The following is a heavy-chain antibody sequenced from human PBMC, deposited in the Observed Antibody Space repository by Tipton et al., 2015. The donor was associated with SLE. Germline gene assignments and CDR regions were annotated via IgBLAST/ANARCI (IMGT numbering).Heavy chain of an antibody. CDR2: IYYSGST. CDR3: ARTGEMATTGVFDY. CDR1: GGSISSYY. V-gene: IGHV4-59*01. J-gene: IGHJ4*02. Sequence: TLSLTCTVSGGSISSYYWSWIRQPPGKGLEWIGYIYYSGSTNYNPSLKSRVTISVDTSKNQFSLKLSSVTAADTAVYYCARTGEMATTGVFDYWGQGTLVTVSS. D-gene: IGHD5-24*01.